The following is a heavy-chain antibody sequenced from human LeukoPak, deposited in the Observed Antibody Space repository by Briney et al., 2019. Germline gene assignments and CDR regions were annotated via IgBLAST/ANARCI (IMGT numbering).Heavy chain of an antibody. CDR3: ARSGIVGAAAFDY. CDR2: IYHSGST. V-gene: IGHV4-38-2*02. CDR1: GYSISSGYY. Sequence: SETLSLTCTVSGYSISSGYYWGWIRQPPGKGLEWIGSIYHSGSTYYNPSLKSRVTISVDTSKNQFSLKLSSVTAADTAVYYCARSGIVGAAAFDYWGQGTLVTVSS. J-gene: IGHJ4*02. D-gene: IGHD1-26*01.